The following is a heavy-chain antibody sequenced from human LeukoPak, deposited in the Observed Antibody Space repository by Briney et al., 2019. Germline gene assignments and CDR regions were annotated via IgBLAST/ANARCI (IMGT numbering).Heavy chain of an antibody. CDR2: ISSSSSYI. D-gene: IGHD2-21*02. CDR3: AREYVVVTAILYNWFDP. Sequence: GGSLRLSCAASGFTFSSYSMNWVRQAPGKGLEWVSSISSSSSYIYYADSVKGRFTISRDNAKNSLYLQMNSLRAEDTAVYYCAREYVVVTAILYNWFDPWGQGTLVTVSS. J-gene: IGHJ5*02. CDR1: GFTFSSYS. V-gene: IGHV3-21*01.